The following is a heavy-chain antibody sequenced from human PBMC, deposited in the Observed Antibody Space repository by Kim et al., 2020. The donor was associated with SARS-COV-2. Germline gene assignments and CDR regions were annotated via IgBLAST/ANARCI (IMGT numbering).Heavy chain of an antibody. J-gene: IGHJ5*02. V-gene: IGHV4-39*07. CDR1: GDSISSSSYY. Sequence: SETLSLTCTVSGDSISSSSYYWAWIRQPPGKGLEWIGSIYYSGSTYYNPSLKSRVTISVDTSKNQFSLKLTSMTAADTADYYGARDLWGGLQLDNWIYP. CDR3: ARDLWGGLQLDNWIYP. CDR2: IYYSGST. D-gene: IGHD5-12*01.